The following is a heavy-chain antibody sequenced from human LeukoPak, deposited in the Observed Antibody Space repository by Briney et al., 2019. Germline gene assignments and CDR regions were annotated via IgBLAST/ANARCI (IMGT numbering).Heavy chain of an antibody. D-gene: IGHD3-16*01. J-gene: IGHJ4*02. Sequence: GRSLRLSCAASGFTFSSYAMHWDRQAPGKGLEWVAVISYDGSNKYYADSVKGRFTISRDNSKNTLYLQMNSLRAEDTAVYYCARGRGRLAVWYYFDYWGQGTLVTVSS. CDR2: ISYDGSNK. CDR3: ARGRGRLAVWYYFDY. V-gene: IGHV3-30-3*01. CDR1: GFTFSSYA.